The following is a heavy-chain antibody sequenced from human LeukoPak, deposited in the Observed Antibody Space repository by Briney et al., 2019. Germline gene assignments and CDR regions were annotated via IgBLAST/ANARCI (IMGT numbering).Heavy chain of an antibody. V-gene: IGHV4-59*08. J-gene: IGHJ5*02. CDR2: IYYSGST. D-gene: IGHD5-12*01. CDR1: GGSISSYY. CDR3: ASGYDFSWFDP. Sequence: SSETLSLTCTVSGGSISSYYWSWIRQPPGKGLEWIGYIYYSGSTNYSPSLKSRVTISVDTSKNQFSLKLSSVTAADTAVYYCASGYDFSWFDPWGQGTLVTVSS.